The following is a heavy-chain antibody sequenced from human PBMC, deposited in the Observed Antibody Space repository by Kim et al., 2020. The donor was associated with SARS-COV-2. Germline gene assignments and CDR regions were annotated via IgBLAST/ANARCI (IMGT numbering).Heavy chain of an antibody. D-gene: IGHD6-13*01. Sequence: GGSLKLSCAASGFTFSSYAMHWVRQAPGKGLEWVAVITYDGSNKYYADSVKGRFTISRDNSKNTLYLQMNSLRAEDTAVYYCASQQLLSYAFDIWGQGTIVSVSS. CDR3: ASQQLLSYAFDI. J-gene: IGHJ3*02. V-gene: IGHV3-30*04. CDR2: ITYDGSNK. CDR1: GFTFSSYA.